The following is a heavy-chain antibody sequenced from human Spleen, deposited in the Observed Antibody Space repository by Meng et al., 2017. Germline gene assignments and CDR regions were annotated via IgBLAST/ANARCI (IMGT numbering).Heavy chain of an antibody. D-gene: IGHD6-19*01. CDR2: IYYSGST. CDR3: ARVSRIAVAGTLYYYYYGMDV. J-gene: IGHJ6*02. CDR1: GGSISSYY. Sequence: GSLRLSCTVSGGSISSYYWSWIRQPPGKGLEWIGYIYYSGSTNYNPSLKSRVTISVDTSKNQFSLKLSSVTAADTAVYYCARVSRIAVAGTLYYYYYGMDVWGQGTTVTVSS. V-gene: IGHV4-59*12.